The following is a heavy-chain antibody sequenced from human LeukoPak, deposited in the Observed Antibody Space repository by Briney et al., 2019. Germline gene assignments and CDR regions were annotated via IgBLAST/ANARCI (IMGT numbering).Heavy chain of an antibody. CDR1: GGSISRSSYY. Sequence: SETLSLTCSVSGGSISRSSYYWGWIRQPPWKGLEWIGSLYNTESTYYNPSLQSRVTISVDTSKTQFSLKLSSVTAADTAVYYCARHPALTSGGNFDYWGQGTLVTVSS. CDR2: LYNTEST. D-gene: IGHD3-16*01. V-gene: IGHV4-39*01. J-gene: IGHJ4*02. CDR3: ARHPALTSGGNFDY.